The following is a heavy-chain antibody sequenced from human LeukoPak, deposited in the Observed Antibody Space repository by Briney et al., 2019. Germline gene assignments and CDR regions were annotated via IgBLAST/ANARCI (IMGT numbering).Heavy chain of an antibody. CDR3: AREESIGRYQFLHDY. CDR2: ISPYNENR. D-gene: IGHD1-26*01. V-gene: IGHV1-18*01. Sequence: GASVKVSCKASGYTFIRYGISRGRQAPGQGLEWMGWISPYNENRKYLQKLQGRVTLSTDTSTSTAYMELRSLTSDDPAVYYCAREESIGRYQFLHDYWGQGTLVTVSS. CDR1: GYTFIRYG. J-gene: IGHJ4*02.